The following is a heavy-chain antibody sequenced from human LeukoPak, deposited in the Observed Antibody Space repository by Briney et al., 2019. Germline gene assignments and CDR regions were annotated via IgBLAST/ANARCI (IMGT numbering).Heavy chain of an antibody. V-gene: IGHV3-53*01. Sequence: GGSLRLSCAASGFIVSSSYMSWDRQAPGKGLEWVSVIYTGGNTYYADSVKGRFTISRDDSKNTLHLQMNSLRAEDTAVYYCARARGYSWIDSWGQGTLVTVSS. J-gene: IGHJ5*01. D-gene: IGHD3-10*01. CDR3: ARARGYSWIDS. CDR1: GFIVSSSY. CDR2: IYTGGNT.